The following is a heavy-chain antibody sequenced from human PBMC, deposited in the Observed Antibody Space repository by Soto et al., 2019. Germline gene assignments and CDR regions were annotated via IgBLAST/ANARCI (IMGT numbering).Heavy chain of an antibody. CDR2: ISYDGSNK. J-gene: IGHJ3*02. Sequence: GGSLRLSCAASGFTFDDYAMHWVRQAPGKGLEWVAVISYDGSNKSYADSVKGRFTISRDNSKNTLYLQMNSLRAEDTAVYYCARGDPIRWPRGSYSAFDIWGQGTMVTVSS. D-gene: IGHD1-26*01. CDR3: ARGDPIRWPRGSYSAFDI. V-gene: IGHV3-30-3*01. CDR1: GFTFDDYA.